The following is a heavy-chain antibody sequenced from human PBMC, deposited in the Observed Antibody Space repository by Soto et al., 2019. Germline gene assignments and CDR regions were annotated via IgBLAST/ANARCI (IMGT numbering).Heavy chain of an antibody. CDR3: TSPNIVVVPATRGGMDV. V-gene: IGHV3-73*01. D-gene: IGHD2-2*01. Sequence: GGSRRLSCAASGFTFSGSAMHWVRQASGKGLEWVGRIRSKANSYATAYAASVKGRFTISRDDSKNTAYLQMNSLKTEDTAVYYCTSPNIVVVPATRGGMDVWGQGTTVTVSS. J-gene: IGHJ6*02. CDR2: IRSKANSYAT. CDR1: GFTFSGSA.